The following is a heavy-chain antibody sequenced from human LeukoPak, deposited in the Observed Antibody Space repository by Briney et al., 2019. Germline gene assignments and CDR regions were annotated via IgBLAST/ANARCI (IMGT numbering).Heavy chain of an antibody. CDR3: ARDLYTAMVSWGAFDI. V-gene: IGHV1-69*05. J-gene: IGHJ3*02. D-gene: IGHD5-18*01. CDR2: IIPIFGTA. Sequence: ASVKVSCKASGGTFSSYAISWVRQAPGQGLEWMGRIIPIFGTANYAQKFQGRVTITTDESTSTAYMELSSLRSEDTAVYYCARDLYTAMVSWGAFDIWGQGTMVTVPS. CDR1: GGTFSSYA.